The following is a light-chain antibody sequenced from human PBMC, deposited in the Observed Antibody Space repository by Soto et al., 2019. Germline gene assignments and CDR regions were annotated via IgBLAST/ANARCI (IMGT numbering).Light chain of an antibody. CDR2: DVS. V-gene: IGLV2-14*01. CDR3: SSYTSSSTPYV. CDR1: SSDVGVYNY. J-gene: IGLJ1*01. Sequence: QCVRTQPASGSWAAVGAITISCTGTSSDVGVYNYVSLYQQHPGNAPKLMIYDVSNRPSGVSNRFSGSKSGNTASLTISGLQAEDEADYYCSSYTSSSTPYVFGTGTKVTVL.